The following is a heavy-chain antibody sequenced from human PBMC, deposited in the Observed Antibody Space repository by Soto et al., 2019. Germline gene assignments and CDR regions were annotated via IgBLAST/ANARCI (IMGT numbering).Heavy chain of an antibody. V-gene: IGHV3-30-3*01. Sequence: QVQLVESGGGVVQPGRSLRLSCAASGFTFSSYAMHWVRQAPGKGLEWVAVISYDGSNKYYADSVKGRFTISRDNSKNTLYLQMNSLRAEDTAVYYCARKVRLAVAAPFDYWGQGTLVTVSS. CDR1: GFTFSSYA. D-gene: IGHD6-19*01. J-gene: IGHJ4*02. CDR3: ARKVRLAVAAPFDY. CDR2: ISYDGSNK.